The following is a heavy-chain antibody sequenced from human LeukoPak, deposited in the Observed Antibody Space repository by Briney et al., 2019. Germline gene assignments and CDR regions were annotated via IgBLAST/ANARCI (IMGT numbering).Heavy chain of an antibody. V-gene: IGHV3-15*01. CDR3: TAGLGKSDFDY. CDR2: IKSRTDGGTT. CDR1: GFSFTNAW. J-gene: IGHJ4*02. D-gene: IGHD7-27*01. Sequence: GGSLRLSCAASGFSFTNAWMSWVRQAPGKGLEWVARIKSRTDGGTTDYAAPVKGRFTISTDDSKNTLYLQMNSLKTEDTAVYYCTAGLGKSDFDYWGQGSLVTVSS.